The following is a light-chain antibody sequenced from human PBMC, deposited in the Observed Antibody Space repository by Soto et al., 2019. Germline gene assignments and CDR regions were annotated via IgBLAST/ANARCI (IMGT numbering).Light chain of an antibody. Sequence: DIQMNQSPSALYASVGDRVTITCRASQSISRWLAWYQQKPGQAPKLLIYKAASLEGGVPSRFSGSGSGTEFTLPISSRQTEDDAPYYCQKYSGHYPFGEWTKLEI. J-gene: IGKJ2*01. CDR3: QKYSGHYP. CDR1: QSISRW. V-gene: IGKV1-5*03. CDR2: KAA.